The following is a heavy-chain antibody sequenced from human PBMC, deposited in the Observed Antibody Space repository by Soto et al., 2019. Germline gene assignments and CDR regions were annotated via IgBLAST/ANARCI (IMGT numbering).Heavy chain of an antibody. D-gene: IGHD3-22*01. V-gene: IGHV1-69*01. CDR2: IIPIFGTA. CDR1: GGTFSSYA. CDR3: ARDFSYYDSSGIELSAFDI. J-gene: IGHJ3*02. Sequence: QVQLVQSGAEVKKPGSSVKVSCKASGGTFSSYAISWVRQAPGQGLEWMGGIIPIFGTANYAQKFQGRVTITADESTSTAYMELSSLRSEDTAVYYCARDFSYYDSSGIELSAFDIWGQGTMVTVSS.